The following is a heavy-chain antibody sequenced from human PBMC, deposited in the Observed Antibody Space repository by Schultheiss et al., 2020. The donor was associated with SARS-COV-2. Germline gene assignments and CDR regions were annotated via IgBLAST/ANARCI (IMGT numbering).Heavy chain of an antibody. Sequence: SETLSLTCTVSGGSISSSSYYWSWIRQPAGKGLDWIGRIYTSGSTNYNPSLKSRVTMSVDTSKNQFSLKLSSVTAADTAVYYCAREMMHDAFDIWGQGTMXTVSS. V-gene: IGHV4-61*02. CDR1: GGSISSSSYY. D-gene: IGHD3-16*01. J-gene: IGHJ3*02. CDR3: AREMMHDAFDI. CDR2: IYTSGST.